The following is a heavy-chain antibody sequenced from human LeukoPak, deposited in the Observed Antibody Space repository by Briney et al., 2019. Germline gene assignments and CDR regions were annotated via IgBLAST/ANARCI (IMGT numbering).Heavy chain of an antibody. J-gene: IGHJ4*02. CDR3: ARIYDILTGYQVDY. CDR2: INWNGGST. V-gene: IGHV3-20*04. Sequence: GGSLRLSCAASGFTFDDHGMSWVRQAPGKGLEWVSGINWNGGSTGYADSVKGRFTISRDNAKNSLYLQMNSLRAEDTALYYCARIYDILTGYQVDYWGQGTLVTVSS. D-gene: IGHD3-9*01. CDR1: GFTFDDHG.